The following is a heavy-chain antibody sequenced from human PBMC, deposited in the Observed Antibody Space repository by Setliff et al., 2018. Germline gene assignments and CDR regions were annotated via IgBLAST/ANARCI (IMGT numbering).Heavy chain of an antibody. CDR2: INPKSGVT. CDR1: GYSFSDFY. J-gene: IGHJ5*02. V-gene: IGHV1-2*02. CDR3: ARDGISWLNWLDP. D-gene: IGHD6-13*01. Sequence: ASVTVSCKASGYSFSDFYIHWVRQVPGRGPEWMGSINPKSGVTRYVQKFQGRVTITRDTSISTAYMELSSLRSGDTAVYYCARDGISWLNWLDPWGQGTPVTVS.